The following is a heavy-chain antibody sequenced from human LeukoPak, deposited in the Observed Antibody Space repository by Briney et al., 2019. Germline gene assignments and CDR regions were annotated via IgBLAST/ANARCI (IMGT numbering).Heavy chain of an antibody. V-gene: IGHV3-23*01. CDR1: TFTFSSFA. CDR3: AKEGGGCIYGVCYFYAFDM. Sequence: GGCLRLSCAASTFTFSSFAMSWVRQAPGKGLEWLATISHYGDNTYYAESVKGRFIISRDNSKNTLYLQVDSLRAEDTALYYCAKEGGGCIYGVCYFYAFDMWGQGTMVTVSS. D-gene: IGHD2-8*01. CDR2: ISHYGDNT. J-gene: IGHJ3*02.